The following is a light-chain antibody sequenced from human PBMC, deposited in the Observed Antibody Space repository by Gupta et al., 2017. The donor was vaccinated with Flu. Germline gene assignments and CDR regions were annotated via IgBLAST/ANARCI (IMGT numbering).Light chain of an antibody. V-gene: IGKV4-1*01. CDR3: QQYFATPWT. Sequence: DIVMTQSPDSLGVSLGERATINCQSSQTVLYSSNNKNYLNWYQQKPGQPPKLLIYWASTRESGVPDRFSGSGSGTDFTLTISSLQAEDVAICYCQQYFATPWTFGQGTKVDIK. J-gene: IGKJ1*01. CDR1: QTVLYSSNNKNY. CDR2: WAS.